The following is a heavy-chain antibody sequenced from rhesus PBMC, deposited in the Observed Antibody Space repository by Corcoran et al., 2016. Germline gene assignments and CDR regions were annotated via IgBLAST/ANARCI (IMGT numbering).Heavy chain of an antibody. V-gene: IGHV3S11*01. CDR2: IKNKADGGTA. CDR1: GFTFSNYW. CDR3: TRDFWSHGFDS. J-gene: IGHJ6*01. D-gene: IGHD3-22*01. Sequence: GESGGGLVQPGGSLRLSCAASGFTFSNYWMSWVRQAPGKGLEWVGFIKNKADGGTAAYAESVKGRFTISRDDSKNTLYLQMNSLKTEDTAVYYCTRDFWSHGFDSLGQGVVVTVSS.